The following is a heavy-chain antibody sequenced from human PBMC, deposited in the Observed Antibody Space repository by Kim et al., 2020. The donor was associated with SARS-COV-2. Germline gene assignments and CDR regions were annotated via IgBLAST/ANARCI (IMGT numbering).Heavy chain of an antibody. CDR3: ATVCGGWFGELPCPPDFDY. CDR1: GYTLTELS. Sequence: ASVKVSCKVSGYTLTELSMHWVRQAPGKGLEWMGGFDPEDGETIYAQKFQGRVTMTEDTSTDTAYMELSSLRSEDTAVYYCATVCGGWFGELPCPPDFDYWGPGTLVTVSS. V-gene: IGHV1-24*01. D-gene: IGHD3-10*01. J-gene: IGHJ4*02. CDR2: FDPEDGET.